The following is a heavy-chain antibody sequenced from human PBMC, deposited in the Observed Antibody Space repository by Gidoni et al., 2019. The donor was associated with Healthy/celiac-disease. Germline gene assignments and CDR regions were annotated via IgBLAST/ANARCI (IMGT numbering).Heavy chain of an antibody. V-gene: IGHV3-23*01. J-gene: IGHJ4*02. CDR1: GFPFSSYA. CDR3: AKVPGTLFDY. CDR2: IIGSGGST. Sequence: EVQLLESGGGLVQPGGSLRLSCAASGFPFSSYAMCWVRQAPGKGLALVSAIIGSGGSTSYADSVKGRFTISRDNSKNTLYLQMNSLSAEDTAVYYCAKVPGTLFDYWGQGTLVTVSS.